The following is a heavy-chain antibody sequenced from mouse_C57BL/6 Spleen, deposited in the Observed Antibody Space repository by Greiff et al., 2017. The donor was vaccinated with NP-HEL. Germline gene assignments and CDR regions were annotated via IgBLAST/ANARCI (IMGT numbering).Heavy chain of an antibody. J-gene: IGHJ2*01. CDR2: ISSGGSYT. Sequence: EVKLVESGGDLVKPGGSLKLSCAASGFTFSSYGMSWVRQTPDKRLEWVATISSGGSYTYYPDSVKGRFTISRDNAKNTLYLQMSSLKSEDTAMYYCARGGSSGYYFDDWGQGTTLTVSS. V-gene: IGHV5-6*01. D-gene: IGHD3-2*02. CDR1: GFTFSSYG. CDR3: ARGGSSGYYFDD.